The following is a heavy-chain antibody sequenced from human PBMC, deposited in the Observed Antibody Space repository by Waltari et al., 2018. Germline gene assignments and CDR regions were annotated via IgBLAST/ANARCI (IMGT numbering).Heavy chain of an antibody. CDR3: AKYSSSPYYYGMDV. CDR2: ISYSGNT. D-gene: IGHD6-13*01. V-gene: IGHV4-39*07. J-gene: IGHJ6*02. CDR1: GASFSTSTYY. Sequence: QLQLQESGPGLVKPSETLSLTCAVSGASFSTSTYYGAWIRKTPGNGLEWIGSISYSGNTNYNPSLKSRATISIDTSKNQFSLKLSSVTAADTAVYYCAKYSSSPYYYGMDVWGQGTTVTVSS.